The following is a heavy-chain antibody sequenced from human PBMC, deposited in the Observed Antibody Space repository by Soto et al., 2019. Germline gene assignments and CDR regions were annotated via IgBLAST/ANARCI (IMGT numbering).Heavy chain of an antibody. J-gene: IGHJ4*02. CDR3: GRDPHYGPPFFDY. V-gene: IGHV1-2*04. D-gene: IGHD3-10*01. CDR2: INPSSGGT. Sequence: ASVKVSCEASGYTFTGYYMHWVRQAPGQGREWMGWINPSSGGTNYAQKFQGWVTMTRDTSISTAYMELSSLTSDATAVYYCGRDPHYGPPFFDYWGKGPLVPSPQ. CDR1: GYTFTGYY.